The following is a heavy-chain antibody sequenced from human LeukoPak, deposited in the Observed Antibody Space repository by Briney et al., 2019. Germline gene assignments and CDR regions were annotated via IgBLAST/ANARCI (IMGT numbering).Heavy chain of an antibody. D-gene: IGHD2-15*01. V-gene: IGHV4-34*01. CDR1: GGSFSGYY. CDR3: ARVHRLRVVAATRGAPIGY. Sequence: SETLSLTCGVYGGSFSGYYWNWIRQSPGKGLEWVGEINHSGNTNYNPSLKSRVTMSVDTSKNQFSLKLSSVTAADTAVYYCARVHRLRVVAATRGAPIGYWGQGTLVTVSS. J-gene: IGHJ4*02. CDR2: INHSGNT.